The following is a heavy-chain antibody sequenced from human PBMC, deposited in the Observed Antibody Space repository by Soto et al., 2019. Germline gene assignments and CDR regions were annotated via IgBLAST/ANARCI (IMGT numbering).Heavy chain of an antibody. J-gene: IGHJ5*02. Sequence: SETLSLTCAVSGGSISSGGYSWSWIRQPPGKGLEWIGYIYHSGSTYYNPSLKSRVTISVDRSKNQFSLKLSSVTAADTAVYYCARRQSTPSLDPCCQAPLVTVST. CDR2: IYHSGST. CDR1: GGSISSGGYS. V-gene: IGHV4-30-2*01. CDR3: ARRQSTPSLDP. D-gene: IGHD2-2*01.